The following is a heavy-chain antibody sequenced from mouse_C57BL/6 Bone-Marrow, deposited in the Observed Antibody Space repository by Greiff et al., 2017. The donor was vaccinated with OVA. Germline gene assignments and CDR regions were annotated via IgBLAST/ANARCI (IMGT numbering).Heavy chain of an antibody. CDR1: GYTFPGYI. V-gene: IGHV1-62-2*01. CDR3: ARHEAYYGIYAWCAY. Sequence: VQVVESGAELVKPGASVKLSCKASGYTFPGYILPWVRRRSGQGVEWIGWFYPGGGVIKYNEKCKDKATLTADKSSSTVYMELSRLTSEDSAVYFCARHEAYYGIYAWCAYWGQGTLVTVSA. CDR2: FYPGGGVI. D-gene: IGHD2-10*01. J-gene: IGHJ3*01.